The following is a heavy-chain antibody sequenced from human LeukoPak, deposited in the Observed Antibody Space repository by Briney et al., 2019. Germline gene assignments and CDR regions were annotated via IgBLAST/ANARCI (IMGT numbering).Heavy chain of an antibody. CDR3: ARFNSGYDFDQGYYYYYMDV. CDR2: INPNSGGT. D-gene: IGHD5-12*01. V-gene: IGHV1-2*02. Sequence: ASVKVSCKASGYTLTGYYMHWVRQAPGQGLEWMGWINPNSGGTNYAQKFQGRVTMTRDTSISTAYMELSRLRSDDTAVYYCARFNSGYDFDQGYYYYYMDVWGKGTTVTISS. CDR1: GYTLTGYY. J-gene: IGHJ6*03.